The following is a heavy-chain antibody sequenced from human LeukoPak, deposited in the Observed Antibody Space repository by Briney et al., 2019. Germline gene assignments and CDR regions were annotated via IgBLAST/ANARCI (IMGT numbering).Heavy chain of an antibody. D-gene: IGHD3-10*01. J-gene: IGHJ4*02. CDR2: IHQDGSKE. CDR3: ARDRGVRGVIISPLLY. V-gene: IGHV3-7*01. Sequence: GGSLRLYCTTSGFNFRDYWMGGVRQAEGKGLEWVANIHQDGSKENYLDSVKGRFTISSDNAKNSLYLQMNSLRAEDTAVYYCARDRGVRGVIISPLLYWGQGTLVTVSS. CDR1: GFNFRDYW.